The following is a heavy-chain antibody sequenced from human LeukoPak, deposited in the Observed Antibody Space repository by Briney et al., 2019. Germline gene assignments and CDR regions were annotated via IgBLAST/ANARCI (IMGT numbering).Heavy chain of an antibody. Sequence: ASVKVSCKASGYTFTNYHMHWVRQAPGQALEWMGILTPNSGDTTYAQKFQGRITMTRDTSTSTVYMELSSLRFKDTAVYHCARAGGYCSSTSCPYYFDYWGQGTLVTVSS. D-gene: IGHD2-2*01. CDR3: ARAGGYCSSTSCPYYFDY. CDR2: LTPNSGDT. J-gene: IGHJ4*02. V-gene: IGHV1-46*01. CDR1: GYTFTNYH.